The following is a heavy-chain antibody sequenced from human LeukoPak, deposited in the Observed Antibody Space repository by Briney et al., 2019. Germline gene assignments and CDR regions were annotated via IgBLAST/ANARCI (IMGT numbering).Heavy chain of an antibody. CDR3: ARRSRLEY. Sequence: GGSLRLSCAASGFTFSSYGMHWVRQAPGKGLEWVAVIWYDGSNKYYADSVKGRFIISRDNAKNSVYLQMNSLRAEDTAVYYCARRSRLEYWGQGTLVAVSS. CDR2: IWYDGSNK. CDR1: GFTFSSYG. V-gene: IGHV3-33*01. D-gene: IGHD3-3*01. J-gene: IGHJ4*02.